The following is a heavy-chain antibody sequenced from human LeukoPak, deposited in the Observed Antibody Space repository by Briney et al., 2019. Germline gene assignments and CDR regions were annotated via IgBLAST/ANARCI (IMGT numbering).Heavy chain of an antibody. CDR3: TRENRPFCPFAF. V-gene: IGHV4-4*02. Sequence: SGTLSLTCGVSGGSIDITNYWSWVRQAPGRGLEWIGEISHDGTTNYNSSLRSRVAMSFDRANNQFSLSLTSVTAAVTAVYYCTRENRPFCPFAFWGQGVLVTVSS. CDR2: ISHDGTT. CDR1: GGSIDITNY. D-gene: IGHD2/OR15-2a*01. J-gene: IGHJ4*02.